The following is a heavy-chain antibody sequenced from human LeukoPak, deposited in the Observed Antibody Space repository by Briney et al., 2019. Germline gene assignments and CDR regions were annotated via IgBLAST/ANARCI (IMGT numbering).Heavy chain of an antibody. V-gene: IGHV1-2*02. Sequence: ASVKVSCKASGYTFTGYYMHWVRQAPGQGLEWMGWINPNSGGTNYAQKLQGRVTITTDTSTSTAYMELRSLRSDDTAVYYCARDYYGSGRTAYYYYYYMDVWGKGTTVTVSS. CDR1: GYTFTGYY. J-gene: IGHJ6*03. CDR2: INPNSGGT. CDR3: ARDYYGSGRTAYYYYYYMDV. D-gene: IGHD3-10*01.